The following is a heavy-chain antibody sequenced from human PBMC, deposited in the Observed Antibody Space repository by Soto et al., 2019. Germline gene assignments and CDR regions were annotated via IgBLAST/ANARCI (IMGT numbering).Heavy chain of an antibody. CDR2: IYPGDSDT. CDR1: GYSFTSYW. V-gene: IGHV5-51*01. J-gene: IGHJ3*02. Sequence: GASLKISCKGSGYSFTSYWIGWVRQMPGKGLEWMGIIYPGDSDTRYNPSFQGQVTIPGDKSISTAYLQWSSLKASDTAIYYWARSGGRDGFDIWGQGTMVTVSS. CDR3: ARSGGRDGFDI. D-gene: IGHD2-15*01.